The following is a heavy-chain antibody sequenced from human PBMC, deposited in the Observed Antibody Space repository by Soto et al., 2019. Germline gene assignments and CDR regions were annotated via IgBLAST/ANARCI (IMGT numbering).Heavy chain of an antibody. J-gene: IGHJ4*02. CDR1: GYTFTSYG. V-gene: IGHV1-18*04. D-gene: IGHD3-9*01. Sequence: ASVKVSCKASGYTFTSYGISWGRQAPGQGLEWMGWISAYNGNTNYAQKLQGRVTMTTDTSTSTAYMELRSLRSDDTAVYYCARAAYYDILTGWDYYFDYWAQGTLVPVSS. CDR3: ARAAYYDILTGWDYYFDY. CDR2: ISAYNGNT.